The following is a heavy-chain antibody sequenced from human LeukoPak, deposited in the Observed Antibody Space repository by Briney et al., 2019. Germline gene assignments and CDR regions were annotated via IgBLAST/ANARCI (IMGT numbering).Heavy chain of an antibody. CDR2: INPNSGGT. CDR3: ARKRAYYGESYYYGMDV. D-gene: IGHD4-17*01. J-gene: IGHJ6*02. V-gene: IGHV1-2*06. Sequence: ASVKVSCKASGYTFTGYYMHWVRQAPGQGLEWMGRINPNSGGTNYAQKFQGRVTMTRDTSISTAYMELSRLRSDDTAVYYCARKRAYYGESYYYGMDVWGQGTTVTVSS. CDR1: GYTFTGYY.